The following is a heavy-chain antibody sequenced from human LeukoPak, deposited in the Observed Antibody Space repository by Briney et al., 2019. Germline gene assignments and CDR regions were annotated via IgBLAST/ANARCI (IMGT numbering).Heavy chain of an antibody. J-gene: IGHJ4*02. CDR3: ARDPLYDYGDYGY. V-gene: IGHV3-21*01. CDR2: ISSSSSYI. Sequence: GGSLRLSCAASGFTFSSYSMNWVRQAPGKGLEWVSSISSSSSYIYYADSVKGRFTISRDNAKNSLYLQMNSLRAEDTAVYYYARDPLYDYGDYGYWGQGTLVTVSS. CDR1: GFTFSSYS. D-gene: IGHD4-17*01.